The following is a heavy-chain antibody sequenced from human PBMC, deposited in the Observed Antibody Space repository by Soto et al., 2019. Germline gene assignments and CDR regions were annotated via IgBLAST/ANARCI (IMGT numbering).Heavy chain of an antibody. CDR1: GGSFSGYF. CDR2: ISHSGST. J-gene: IGHJ5*02. CDR3: ARYSFRGFGELLYWNNWLDP. D-gene: IGHD3-10*01. Sequence: TSETLSLTCAVYGGSFSGYFWSWIRQPPGKGLEWIGEISHSGSTNYNPSLKSRLTISVDTSKNQFSLKLSSVTAADTAVYYCARYSFRGFGELLYWNNWLDPWGQGTLVT. V-gene: IGHV4-34*01.